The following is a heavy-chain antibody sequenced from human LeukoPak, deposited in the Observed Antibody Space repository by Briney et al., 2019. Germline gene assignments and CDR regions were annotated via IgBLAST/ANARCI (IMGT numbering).Heavy chain of an antibody. D-gene: IGHD1-26*01. J-gene: IGHJ6*03. CDR3: ARGPYGARRGRYYYYYMDV. CDR2: IYTSGST. Sequence: SETLSLTCTVSGGSISSYYWSWIRQPAGKGLEWIGRIYTSGSTNYNPSLKSRVTISVDTSKNQFSLKLSSVTAADTAVYYCARGPYGARRGRYYYYYMDVWGKGTTVTVSS. V-gene: IGHV4-4*07. CDR1: GGSISSYY.